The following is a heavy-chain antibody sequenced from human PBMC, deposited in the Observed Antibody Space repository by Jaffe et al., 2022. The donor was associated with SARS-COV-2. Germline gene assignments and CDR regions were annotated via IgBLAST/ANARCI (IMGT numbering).Heavy chain of an antibody. CDR1: GYTFTSYG. D-gene: IGHD4-4*01. J-gene: IGHJ6*02. CDR3: ASRRPYSNYTHRPLVREYYYYGMDV. V-gene: IGHV1-18*01. Sequence: QVQLVQSGAEVKKPGASVKVSCKASGYTFTSYGISWVRQAPGQGLEWMGWISAYNGNTNYAQKLQGRVTMTTDTSTSTAYMELRSLRSDDTAVYYCASRRPYSNYTHRPLVREYYYYGMDVWGQGTTVTVSS. CDR2: ISAYNGNT.